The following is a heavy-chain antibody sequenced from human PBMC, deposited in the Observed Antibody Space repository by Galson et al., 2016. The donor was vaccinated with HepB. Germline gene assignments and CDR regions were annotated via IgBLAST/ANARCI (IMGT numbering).Heavy chain of an antibody. V-gene: IGHV4-39*01. D-gene: IGHD6-13*01. CDR2: IYYTGNT. Sequence: SETLSLTCTVSNGSINTAHYYWGWIRQPPGKVLEYIGSIYYTGNTFYNPSLKSRVSIFVDTSKNQFSLHLASVTAADTALYYCARHRSSSWYTPFFDIWGQGTMVTVSS. J-gene: IGHJ3*02. CDR3: ARHRSSSWYTPFFDI. CDR1: NGSINTAHYY.